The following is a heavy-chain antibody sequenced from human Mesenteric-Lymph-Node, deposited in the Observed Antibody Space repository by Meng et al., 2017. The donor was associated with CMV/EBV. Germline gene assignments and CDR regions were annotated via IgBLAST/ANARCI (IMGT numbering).Heavy chain of an antibody. CDR3: AKTGDGFPFDY. CDR1: GFTFSSYA. V-gene: IGHV3-23*01. Sequence: GESLKISCAASGFTFSSYAMNWVRQAPGKGLEWVSGISGRGRTTYYADSVKGRFTISRDNSKNTLYLQMNSLRADDTAVYFCAKTGDGFPFDYWGQGALVTV. D-gene: IGHD2-21*02. CDR2: ISGRGRTT. J-gene: IGHJ4*02.